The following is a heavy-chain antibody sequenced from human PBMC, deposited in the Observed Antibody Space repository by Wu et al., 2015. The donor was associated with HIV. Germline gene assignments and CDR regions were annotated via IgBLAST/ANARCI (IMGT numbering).Heavy chain of an antibody. V-gene: IGHV1-2*02. J-gene: IGHJ6*03. Sequence: QVHLVQSGAEVKKPGASVKVSCQASGYTFTGYYLHWVRQAPGQGLEWMGYINPDSGDTKYAQKFQGRVTMTRDTSISTAYMELRRLTFDDTAVYFCARGDQLYYYYFYMDVVGQRDHGHRLF. CDR2: INPDSGDT. CDR1: GYTFTGYY. D-gene: IGHD5-24*01. CDR3: ARGDQLYYYYFYMDV.